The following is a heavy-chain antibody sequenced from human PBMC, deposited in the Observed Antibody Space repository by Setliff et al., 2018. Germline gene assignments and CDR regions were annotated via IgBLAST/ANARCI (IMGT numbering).Heavy chain of an antibody. Sequence: SETLSLTCTVSGGRISGSNHYWGWVRQPPGKGLEWIGSIYYSGSTYYNPSLKSRVTISVDTSKNQFSLKLSSVTAADTAVYYCARLGGSSTSGGFYYFYYYMDVWGKGTTVTVSS. D-gene: IGHD2-2*01. CDR2: IYYSGST. V-gene: IGHV4-39*01. CDR3: ARLGGSSTSGGFYYFYYYMDV. J-gene: IGHJ6*03. CDR1: GGRISGSNHY.